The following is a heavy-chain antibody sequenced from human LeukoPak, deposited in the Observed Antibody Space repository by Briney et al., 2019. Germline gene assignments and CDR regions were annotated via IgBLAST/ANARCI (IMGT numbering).Heavy chain of an antibody. D-gene: IGHD2-2*01. CDR2: ISSSSSYL. CDR1: GFTFSSYC. J-gene: IGHJ6*02. V-gene: IGHV3-21*01. Sequence: PGGSLRLSCAASGFTFSSYCMNWVRQAPGKGLEWFSSISSSSSYLYYADSVKGRFTISRDNAKNSLYLQMNSLRAEDTAVYYCARDLYCSSTSCYPNAGYYYYGMDVWGQGTTVTVSS. CDR3: ARDLYCSSTSCYPNAGYYYYGMDV.